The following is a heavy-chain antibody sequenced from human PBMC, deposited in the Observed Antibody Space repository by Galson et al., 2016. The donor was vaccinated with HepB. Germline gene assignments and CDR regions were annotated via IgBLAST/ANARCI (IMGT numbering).Heavy chain of an antibody. V-gene: IGHV1-18*01. J-gene: IGHJ6*02. CDR2: ISAYNGKT. Sequence: SVKVSCKASGYTFTSYGMSWVRQAPGQGLGWMAWISAYNGKTKSAQKLQDRVTVTIDVSTSTAYMELRSLRSDDTAVYYCARSSLVPAYYGMDVWGQGTTVTVFS. D-gene: IGHD2-2*01. CDR3: ARSSLVPAYYGMDV. CDR1: GYTFTSYG.